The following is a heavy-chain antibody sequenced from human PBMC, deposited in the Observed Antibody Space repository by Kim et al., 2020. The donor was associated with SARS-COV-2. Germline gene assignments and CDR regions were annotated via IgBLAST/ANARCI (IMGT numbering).Heavy chain of an antibody. D-gene: IGHD5-12*01. CDR2: IIPIFGTA. Sequence: SVKVSCKASGGTFSSYAISWVRQAPGQGLEWMGGIIPIFGTANYAQKFQGRVTITADESTSTAYMELSSLRSEDTAVYYCARGRRDGYNPHNHFDYWGQGTLVTVSS. V-gene: IGHV1-69*13. CDR3: ARGRRDGYNPHNHFDY. J-gene: IGHJ4*02. CDR1: GGTFSSYA.